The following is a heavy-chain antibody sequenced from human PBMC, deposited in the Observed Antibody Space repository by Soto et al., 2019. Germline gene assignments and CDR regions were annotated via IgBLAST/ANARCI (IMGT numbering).Heavy chain of an antibody. J-gene: IGHJ6*02. CDR2: INWNGGST. Sequence: GGSLRLSCAASGFTFDDYGMSWVRQAPGKGLEWVSGINWNGGSTGYADSVKGRFTISRDNSKNTLYLQMNSLRAEDTAVYYCARSRTGTTYGGMDVWGQGTTVTVSS. CDR3: ARSRTGTTYGGMDV. V-gene: IGHV3-20*04. D-gene: IGHD1-7*01. CDR1: GFTFDDYG.